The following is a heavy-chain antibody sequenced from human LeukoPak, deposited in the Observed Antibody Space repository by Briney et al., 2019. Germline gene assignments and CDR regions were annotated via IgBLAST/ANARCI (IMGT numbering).Heavy chain of an antibody. J-gene: IGHJ4*02. CDR3: VRAPPGTGWLIDH. Sequence: GGSLRLSCAASGFAFSNYDMLWVRQATGKGLEWVSAINTAADTYYPDSVKGRFTISRENAKSSLYLQMNSLRVGDTAVYYCVRAPPGTGWLIDHWGQGTLVAVTS. D-gene: IGHD6-19*01. CDR2: INTAADT. CDR1: GFAFSNYD. V-gene: IGHV3-13*04.